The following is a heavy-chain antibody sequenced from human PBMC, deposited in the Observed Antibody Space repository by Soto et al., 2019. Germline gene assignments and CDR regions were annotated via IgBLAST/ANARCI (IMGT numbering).Heavy chain of an antibody. D-gene: IGHD3-3*02. Sequence: EVQVVESGGGLVKPGGSLRLSCTASGSPFSTYGMNWVRQAPGKGLEWISSISNGGDYIYYADSVQSRFTISRDNAKNSLYLQMNSLRAEDTAVYFCARHESAGSSIRYWGQGTLVTVSS. CDR2: ISNGGDYI. J-gene: IGHJ4*02. CDR3: ARHESAGSSIRY. V-gene: IGHV3-21*01. CDR1: GSPFSTYG.